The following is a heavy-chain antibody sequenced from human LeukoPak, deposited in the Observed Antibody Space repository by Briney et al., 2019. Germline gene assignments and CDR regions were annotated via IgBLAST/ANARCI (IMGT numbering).Heavy chain of an antibody. CDR3: ARDLPGIAVAGKGFDY. J-gene: IGHJ4*02. D-gene: IGHD6-19*01. Sequence: GASLKVSCKASGYTFTSYGISWVLQAPGQGLEWMGWISAYNGNTNYAQKLQGRVTMTTDTSTSTAYMELRSLRSDDTAVYYCARDLPGIAVAGKGFDYWGQGTLVTVSS. CDR1: GYTFTSYG. CDR2: ISAYNGNT. V-gene: IGHV1-18*01.